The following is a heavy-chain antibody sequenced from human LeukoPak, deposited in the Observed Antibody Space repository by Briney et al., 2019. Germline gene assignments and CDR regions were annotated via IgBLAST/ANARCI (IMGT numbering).Heavy chain of an antibody. Sequence: SETLSLTCTVSGGSISSYYWSWIRQPPGKGLEWIGYIYYSGSTNYNPSLKSRVTISVDTSKNQFSLKLSSVTAADTAVYYCAGAPGYSSSWHDYWGQGTLVTVSS. V-gene: IGHV4-59*01. D-gene: IGHD6-13*01. CDR3: AGAPGYSSSWHDY. J-gene: IGHJ4*02. CDR1: GGSISSYY. CDR2: IYYSGST.